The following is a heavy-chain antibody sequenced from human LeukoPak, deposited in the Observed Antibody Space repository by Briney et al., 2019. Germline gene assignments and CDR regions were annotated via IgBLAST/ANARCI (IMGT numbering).Heavy chain of an antibody. CDR3: QRDFMTAAGIH. CDR2: INYDGSDT. J-gene: IGHJ4*02. D-gene: IGHD6-13*01. Sequence: GGSLRLSCAASGFTFSSYWMHWVGQAPGKGLVWVSGINYDGSDTRYADTVKGRFTISGDNAKNTLYLQMNSLRAEDTAVYYCQRDFMTAAGIHWGQGTLVTVSS. CDR1: GFTFSSYW. V-gene: IGHV3-74*01.